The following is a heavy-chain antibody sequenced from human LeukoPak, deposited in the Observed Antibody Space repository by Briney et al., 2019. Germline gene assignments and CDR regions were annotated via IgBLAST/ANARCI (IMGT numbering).Heavy chain of an antibody. CDR1: GGSISSGGYY. D-gene: IGHD4-17*01. Sequence: PSQTLSLTCTVSGGSISSGGYYWSWIRQHPGKGLEWIGYIYYSGSTYYNPSLKSRVTMSVDTSKNQFSLKLSSVTAADTAVYYCARGLSYGDLRDAFDIWGQGTMVTVSS. J-gene: IGHJ3*02. V-gene: IGHV4-31*03. CDR3: ARGLSYGDLRDAFDI. CDR2: IYYSGST.